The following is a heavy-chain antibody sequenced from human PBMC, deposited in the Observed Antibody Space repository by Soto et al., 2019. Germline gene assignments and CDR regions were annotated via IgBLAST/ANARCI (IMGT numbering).Heavy chain of an antibody. V-gene: IGHV5-51*01. CDR2: INPSDSDS. Sequence: GESLKLSCTGSGYSFTSYWIGWVRQMPGKGLEWLGIINPSDSDSSYSPSFLGQVTIAADRSINTAYLQSSSLKASDTAMEFFARTMCRGLVDRGCFDYCGQGTVVTVCS. D-gene: IGHD3-10*01. CDR1: GYSFTSYW. CDR3: ARTMCRGLVDRGCFDY. J-gene: IGHJ4*02.